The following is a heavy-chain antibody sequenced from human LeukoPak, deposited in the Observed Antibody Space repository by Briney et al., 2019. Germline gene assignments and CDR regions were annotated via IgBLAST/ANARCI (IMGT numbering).Heavy chain of an antibody. J-gene: IGHJ3*02. D-gene: IGHD3-10*01. CDR2: ISSSGSTI. CDR3: ARPRVRGVITAFDI. V-gene: IGHV3-48*03. CDR1: GFTFRSYE. Sequence: GGSLRLSCAASGFTFRSYEMNWVRQAPGKGLEWVSYISSSGSTIYYADSVKGRFTISRDNAKNSLYLQMNSLRAEDTAVYYCARPRVRGVITAFDIWGQGTMVTVSS.